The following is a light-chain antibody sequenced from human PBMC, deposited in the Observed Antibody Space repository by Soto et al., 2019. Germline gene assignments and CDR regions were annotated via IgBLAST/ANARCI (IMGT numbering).Light chain of an antibody. CDR3: QQYYSTPLT. CDR2: WAS. J-gene: IGKJ4*01. CDR1: QSVLYSSNNKNY. V-gene: IGKV4-1*01. Sequence: DIVMTQSPDSLAVSLGERATINCKSSQSVLYSSNNKNYLAWYQQKPGQPPKLLIYWASTRESGVPDRFSGSGSETDFTLTISSLQAEDESVYYSQQYYSTPLTFGGGTKVEIK.